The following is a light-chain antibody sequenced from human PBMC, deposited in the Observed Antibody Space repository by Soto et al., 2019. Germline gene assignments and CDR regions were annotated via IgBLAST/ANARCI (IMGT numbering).Light chain of an antibody. CDR2: DAS. Sequence: EIVMTQSPATLSVSPGGRATLSCRASQSISDTSAWYQQKPGQAPRLLIYDASNRATGIPARFSGSGSGTDFTLTISSLEPEDFAVYYCQQRSNWPGTFGQGTKVDIK. V-gene: IGKV3-11*01. CDR1: QSISDT. CDR3: QQRSNWPGT. J-gene: IGKJ1*01.